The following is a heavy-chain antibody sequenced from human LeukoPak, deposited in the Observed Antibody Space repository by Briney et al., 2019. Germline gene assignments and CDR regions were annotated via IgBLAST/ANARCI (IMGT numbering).Heavy chain of an antibody. CDR1: GFTFSSYW. V-gene: IGHV3-7*01. D-gene: IGHD2-15*01. Sequence: PGGSLRLSCAASGFTFSSYWMTWVRQAPGKGLEWVATIKHDGSEDYYVDSAKGRFTISSDNAKSSMWLQMSSLRAEDTAVYYCGRDQTPFYWGQGSLVTVSS. CDR2: IKHDGSED. CDR3: GRDQTPFY. J-gene: IGHJ4*02.